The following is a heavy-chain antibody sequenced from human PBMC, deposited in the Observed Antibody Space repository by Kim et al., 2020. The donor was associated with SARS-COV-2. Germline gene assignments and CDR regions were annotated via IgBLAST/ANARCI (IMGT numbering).Heavy chain of an antibody. V-gene: IGHV3-33*01. Sequence: GGSLRLSCAASGFTFSSYGMHWVRQAPGKGLEWVAIIWYDGSNKFYGDSVKGRFSISRDNSKNTLYLQMNSLRAEDTAVYYCAREYSTGWYFGYWGQGTL. CDR3: AREYSTGWYFGY. CDR1: GFTFSSYG. CDR2: IWYDGSNK. D-gene: IGHD6-19*01. J-gene: IGHJ4*02.